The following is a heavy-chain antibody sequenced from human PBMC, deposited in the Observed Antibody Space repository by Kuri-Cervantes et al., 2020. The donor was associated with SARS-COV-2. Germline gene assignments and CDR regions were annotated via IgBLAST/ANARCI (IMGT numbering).Heavy chain of an antibody. CDR2: ISKTGSYA. J-gene: IGHJ4*01. V-gene: IGHV3-11*05. CDR3: ARGMAGTPRYFDC. CDR1: GFTFGDYF. Sequence: GESLKISCAASGFTFGDYFMSWIRQAPGQGLEWVSYISKTGSYANYADSVKGRFTISTDTSKNMVFLQMNNLRVDDTAVYYCARGMAGTPRYFDCWGRGTLVTVSS. D-gene: IGHD5-24*01.